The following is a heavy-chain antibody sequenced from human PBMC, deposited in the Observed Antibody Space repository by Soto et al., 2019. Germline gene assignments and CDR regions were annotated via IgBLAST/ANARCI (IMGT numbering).Heavy chain of an antibody. CDR1: GFSFSSYS. J-gene: IGHJ6*02. D-gene: IGHD6-13*01. CDR2: ISYDGSNK. CDR3: ARAPPRGIAAPGTWGSGMDV. V-gene: IGHV3-30*04. Sequence: GGSLRLSCAASGFSFSSYSMHWVRQAPGKGLEWVAVISYDGSNKYYADSVNGRFTITRDSSKNTVSLQMNSLRLEDTAVYYCARAPPRGIAAPGTWGSGMDVWGQGTTVTVSS.